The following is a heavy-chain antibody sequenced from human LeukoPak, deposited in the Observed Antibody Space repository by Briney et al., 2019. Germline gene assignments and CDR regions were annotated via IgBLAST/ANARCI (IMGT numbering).Heavy chain of an antibody. D-gene: IGHD6-25*01. CDR2: ISYDGSNK. Sequence: GGSLRLSWVASGFTFSSYAMHWVRQAPGKGLEWVAVISYDGSNKYYADSVKGRFTISRDNSKNTLYLQMNSLRAEDTAVYYCARGRAARGFDPWGQGTLVTVSS. CDR3: ARGRAARGFDP. CDR1: GFTFSSYA. J-gene: IGHJ5*02. V-gene: IGHV3-30*04.